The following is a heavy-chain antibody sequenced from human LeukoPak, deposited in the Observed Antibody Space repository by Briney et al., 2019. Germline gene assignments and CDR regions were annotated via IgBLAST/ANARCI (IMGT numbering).Heavy chain of an antibody. CDR1: GFTFSSYW. CDR2: IKQDGSEK. CDR3: ATPPALFY. D-gene: IGHD3-10*01. V-gene: IGHV3-7*01. J-gene: IGHJ4*02. Sequence: PGGSLRLSCAACGFTFSSYWMSLVRQAPGKGLEWVANIKQDGSEKYYVDSVRGRFTISRDNAKNSLYLQMNSLRAEDTAVYYCATPPALFYWGQGTLVTVSS.